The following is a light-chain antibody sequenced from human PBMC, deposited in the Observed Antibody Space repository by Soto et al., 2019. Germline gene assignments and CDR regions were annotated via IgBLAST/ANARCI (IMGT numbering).Light chain of an antibody. Sequence: QSVLTQSSSASASLGSSVKLTCTLSSGHSSYIIAWHQQQPGKAPRYLMKLEGSGSYNKGSGVPDRFSGSISGADRYLTISNLQFEDEADYFCETLDSNTRVFGGGTKLTVL. J-gene: IGLJ3*02. CDR1: SGHSSYI. CDR2: LEGSGSY. V-gene: IGLV4-60*02. CDR3: ETLDSNTRV.